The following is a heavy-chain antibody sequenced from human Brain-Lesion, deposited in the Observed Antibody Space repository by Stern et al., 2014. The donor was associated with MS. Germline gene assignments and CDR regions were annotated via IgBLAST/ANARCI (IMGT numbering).Heavy chain of an antibody. D-gene: IGHD3-22*01. Sequence: QMQLVQSGGGVVQPGRSLRLSCAASGFTFSSYDMHWVRQAPGKGLEWVAVISYDGSNEYYADSVKGRFTISRDNSKNTLYLQMNSLRAEDTAVYYCAKSLTMIVVYDWFDPWGQGTLVTVSS. CDR2: ISYDGSNE. J-gene: IGHJ5*02. CDR3: AKSLTMIVVYDWFDP. V-gene: IGHV3-30*18. CDR1: GFTFSSYD.